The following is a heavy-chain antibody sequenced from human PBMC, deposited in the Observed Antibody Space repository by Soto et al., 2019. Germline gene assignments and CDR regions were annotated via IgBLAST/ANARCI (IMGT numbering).Heavy chain of an antibody. J-gene: IGHJ6*02. CDR2: MNPNSANT. D-gene: IGHD3-16*01. V-gene: IGHV1-8*01. CDR3: AREGVRGMDV. CDR1: GYTFTSYD. Sequence: QVQLVQSGAEVKKPGASVKVSCKASGYTFTSYDINWVRQATGQGLEWMGWMNPNSANTGYAQKFQGIITMTRHTSISTAYMGLSRLRSEDTAVYYGAREGVRGMDVWGQGTTVTVSS.